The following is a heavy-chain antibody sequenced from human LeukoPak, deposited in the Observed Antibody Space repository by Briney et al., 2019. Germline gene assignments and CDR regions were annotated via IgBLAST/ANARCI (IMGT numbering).Heavy chain of an antibody. Sequence: SQTLSLTCTVSGGSISSGDYYWSWIRQPPGKGLEWIGLIYYSGSTYYNPSLKSRVTISVDTSKNQFSLKLSSVTAADTAVYYCARELVSRYSSSWYVSYYYYMDVWGKGTTVTVSS. CDR3: ARELVSRYSSSWYVSYYYYMDV. D-gene: IGHD6-13*01. CDR2: IYYSGST. V-gene: IGHV4-30-4*08. J-gene: IGHJ6*03. CDR1: GGSISSGDYY.